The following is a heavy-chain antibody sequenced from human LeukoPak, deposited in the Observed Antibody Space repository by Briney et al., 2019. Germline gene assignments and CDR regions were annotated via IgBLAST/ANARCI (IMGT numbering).Heavy chain of an antibody. CDR1: GYSISSGYF. J-gene: IGHJ3*02. CDR3: ARGDLHYYDSTRRGFDI. V-gene: IGHV4-38-2*02. Sequence: SSETLSLTCTVSGYSISSGYFWGWIRQPPGQGLECIGTIYHSGSTYYNPSLKSRVTISVDTSKNQFSLKLNSVTAADTAVYYCARGDLHYYDSTRRGFDIWGQGTMVTVSS. CDR2: IYHSGST. D-gene: IGHD3-10*01.